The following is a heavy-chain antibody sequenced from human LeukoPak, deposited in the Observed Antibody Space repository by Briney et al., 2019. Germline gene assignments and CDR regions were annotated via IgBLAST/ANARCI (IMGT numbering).Heavy chain of an antibody. CDR1: GVTFRSYG. D-gene: IGHD6-19*01. V-gene: IGHV3-33*01. CDR2: IWFDGRNK. J-gene: IGHJ4*02. Sequence: GGSLRVSCAASGVTFRSYGMHWVRQARGKGGEWGAVIWFDGRNKYYTDSVKGRFTISRDNSKKTLYLQMNSLRAEDTAVYYCARDLGAVAGNFDYWGQGTLVSVSS. CDR3: ARDLGAVAGNFDY.